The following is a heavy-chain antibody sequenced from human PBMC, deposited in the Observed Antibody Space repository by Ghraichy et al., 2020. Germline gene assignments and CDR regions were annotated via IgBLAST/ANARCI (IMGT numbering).Heavy chain of an antibody. CDR2: INHSGST. V-gene: IGHV4-34*01. J-gene: IGHJ5*02. Sequence: SETLSLTCAVYGGSFSGYYWSWIRQPPGKGLEWIGEINHSGSTNYNPSLKSRVTISVDTSKNQFSLKLSSVTAADTAVYYCARLTYDRLRVTAWQTKNWFDPWGQGTLVTVSS. D-gene: IGHD3-22*01. CDR1: GGSFSGYY. CDR3: ARLTYDRLRVTAWQTKNWFDP.